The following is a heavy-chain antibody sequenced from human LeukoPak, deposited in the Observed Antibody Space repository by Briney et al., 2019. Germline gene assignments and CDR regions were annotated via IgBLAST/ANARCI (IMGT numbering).Heavy chain of an antibody. Sequence: QSGGSLRLSCEASGFDFRLYSMNWVRQAPGKGLEWIAYTSYDSSNIYYAESVKGRFTISRDNAKNSLYLQMSSLRVEDTAVYYCARDFPTLDFWGQGTLVTVSS. J-gene: IGHJ4*02. CDR3: ARDFPTLDF. V-gene: IGHV3-48*04. CDR2: TSYDSSNI. D-gene: IGHD3/OR15-3a*01. CDR1: GFDFRLYS.